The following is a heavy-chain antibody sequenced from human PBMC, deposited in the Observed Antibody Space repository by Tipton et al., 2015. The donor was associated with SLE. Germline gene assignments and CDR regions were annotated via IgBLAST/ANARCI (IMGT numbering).Heavy chain of an antibody. V-gene: IGHV3-30*04. CDR2: ISYDGSNK. J-gene: IGHJ6*02. D-gene: IGHD7-27*01. CDR3: AGELTGDPYYYYGMDV. CDR1: GFTFSSYA. Sequence: SLRLSCAASGFTFSSYAMHWVRQAPGKGLGWVAVISYDGSNKYYADSVKGRFTISRDNSKNTLYLQMNSLRAEDTAVYYCAGELTGDPYYYYGMDVWGQGTTVTVSS.